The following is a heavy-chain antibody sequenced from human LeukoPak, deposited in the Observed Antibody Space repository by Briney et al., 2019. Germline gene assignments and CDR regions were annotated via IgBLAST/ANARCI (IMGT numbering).Heavy chain of an antibody. CDR3: ARGGSYFPHWFDP. D-gene: IGHD1-26*01. J-gene: IGHJ5*02. V-gene: IGHV3-64*01. CDR1: GFTFSSYD. Sequence: SGGSLRLSCAGSGFTFSSYDMQWVRQAPGKGLEYVSAISSNGGSTYYANSVKGRFTISRDNSKNTLYLQMGSLRAEDMAVYYCARGGSYFPHWFDPWGQGTLVTVSS. CDR2: ISSNGGST.